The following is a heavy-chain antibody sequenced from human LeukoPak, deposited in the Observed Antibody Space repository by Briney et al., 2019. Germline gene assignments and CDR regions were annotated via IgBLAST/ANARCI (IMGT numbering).Heavy chain of an antibody. J-gene: IGHJ4*02. Sequence: GGSLRLSCAASGFTFNSYSMNWVRQAPGKGLVWVSSISSSSSSIYYADSVKGRFTISRDNAKNSLYLQMNSLRADDTAVYYCARGTLYDFWSTDYWGQGTLVTVSS. CDR2: ISSSSSSI. CDR1: GFTFNSYS. V-gene: IGHV3-21*04. D-gene: IGHD3-3*01. CDR3: ARGTLYDFWSTDY.